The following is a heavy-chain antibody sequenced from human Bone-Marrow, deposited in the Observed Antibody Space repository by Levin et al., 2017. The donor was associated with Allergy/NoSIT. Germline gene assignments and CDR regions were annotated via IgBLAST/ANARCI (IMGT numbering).Heavy chain of an antibody. V-gene: IGHV3-30*18. Sequence: GGSLRLSCAASQSSFTHYAMHWVRQAPGKGLEWVAVISYDGSDIFYADSVQGRFTISRDDSKNTVSLQMKRLRPDDTAVYYCAKASLGNAVRGYLDSWGQGTLVTVSS. CDR1: QSSFTHYA. CDR3: AKASLGNAVRGYLDS. D-gene: IGHD1-26*01. J-gene: IGHJ4*02. CDR2: ISYDGSDI.